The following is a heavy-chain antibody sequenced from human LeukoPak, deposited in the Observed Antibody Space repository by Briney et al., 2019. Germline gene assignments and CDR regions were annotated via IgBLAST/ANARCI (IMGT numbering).Heavy chain of an antibody. CDR1: GFTFSSYS. CDR3: AKGGDGSGTYLDY. V-gene: IGHV3-21*01. Sequence: GGSLRLSCAASGFTFSSYSMNWVRQAPGKGLEWVSSISSSSSYIYYAGSVKGRFTISRDNAKNSLYLQMNSLRVEDTAVYYRAKGGDGSGTYLDYWGQGTLVTVSS. CDR2: ISSSSSYI. J-gene: IGHJ4*02. D-gene: IGHD3-10*01.